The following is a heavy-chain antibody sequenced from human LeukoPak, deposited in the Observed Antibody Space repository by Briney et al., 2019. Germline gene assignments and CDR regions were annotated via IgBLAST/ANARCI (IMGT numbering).Heavy chain of an antibody. CDR1: GYSISSGFY. V-gene: IGHV4-38-2*01. Sequence: SETLSLTCAVSGYSISSGFYWGWIRQPPGKGLEWIGNINHSGNTYYNPSLKSRVTISVDTSKNQFSLKLSSVTAADTAMYYCARPLDYWGQGTLVTVSS. J-gene: IGHJ4*02. CDR3: ARPLDY. CDR2: INHSGNT.